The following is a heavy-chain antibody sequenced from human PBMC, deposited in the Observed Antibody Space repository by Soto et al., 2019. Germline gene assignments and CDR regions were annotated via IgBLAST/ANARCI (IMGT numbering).Heavy chain of an antibody. CDR1: GFTFSSYG. CDR3: ARLYCRGGSCYSGDAFDI. Sequence: GGSLRLSCAASGFTFSSYGMNWVRQAPGKGLEWVSSISTSTSYIYYADSVKGRFTISRDNAKNSVYLQINSLRAEDTAVYYCARLYCRGGSCYSGDAFDIWGQGTMVTVSS. V-gene: IGHV3-21*01. J-gene: IGHJ3*02. CDR2: ISTSTSYI. D-gene: IGHD2-15*01.